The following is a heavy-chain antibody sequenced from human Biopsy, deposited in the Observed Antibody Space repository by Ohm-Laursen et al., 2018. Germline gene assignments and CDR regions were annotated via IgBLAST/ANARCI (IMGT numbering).Heavy chain of an antibody. CDR2: IYPGGGT. D-gene: IGHD1-26*01. V-gene: IGHV4-4*07. CDR3: AGIVLGPTNDAFDI. Sequence: SETLSLTWTVSGDSIRNYYWSWIRQAAGKGLEWIGRIYPGGGTIYNPSLKSRVTMSVDTSKNHFSLNPNSVTAADTAVYYCAGIVLGPTNDAFDIWGQGTMVTVSS. CDR1: GDSIRNYY. J-gene: IGHJ3*02.